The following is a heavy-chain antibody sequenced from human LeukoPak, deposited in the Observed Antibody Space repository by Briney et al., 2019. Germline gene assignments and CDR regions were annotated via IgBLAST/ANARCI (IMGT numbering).Heavy chain of an antibody. V-gene: IGHV4-61*02. CDR1: GGSISSGSYY. CDR3: ARDVTYCSSTSCYTSTYYYYYMDV. D-gene: IGHD2-2*02. J-gene: IGHJ6*03. CDR2: IYTSGST. Sequence: SQTLSLTCTVSGGSISSGSYYWSWIRQPAGKGLEWIGRIYTSGSTNYNPSLKSRVTISVDTSKNHFSLNLSSLTAADTAVYYCARDVTYCSSTSCYTSTYYYYYMDVWGKGTTVTVSS.